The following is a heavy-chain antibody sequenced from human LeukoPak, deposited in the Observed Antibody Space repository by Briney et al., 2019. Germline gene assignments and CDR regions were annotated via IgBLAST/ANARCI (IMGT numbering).Heavy chain of an antibody. J-gene: IGHJ4*02. CDR2: VSGGGDSV. Sequence: PGGSLRLSCAASGFTFSGYAMSWVRQAPGKGLEWVAAVSGGGDSVHYADSVKGRFTISRDDSKNTLFLQMNSLRAEDTAIYYCVKDHLDWGSSFDYWGQGALVTVSS. V-gene: IGHV3-23*01. D-gene: IGHD3-9*01. CDR3: VKDHLDWGSSFDY. CDR1: GFTFSGYA.